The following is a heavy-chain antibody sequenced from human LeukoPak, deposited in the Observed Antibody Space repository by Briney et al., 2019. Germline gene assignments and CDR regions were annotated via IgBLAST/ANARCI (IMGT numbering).Heavy chain of an antibody. CDR1: GYTFTSYG. Sequence: ASVKVSCKASGYTFTSYGISWVRQAPGQGLEWMGWISAYNGNTNYAQKLQGRVTMTTDTSTSTAHMELRSLRSDDTAVYYCARVGRDLVPRYCTNGVCSRGAFDYWGQGTLVTVSS. CDR2: ISAYNGNT. D-gene: IGHD2-8*01. CDR3: ARVGRDLVPRYCTNGVCSRGAFDY. J-gene: IGHJ4*02. V-gene: IGHV1-18*01.